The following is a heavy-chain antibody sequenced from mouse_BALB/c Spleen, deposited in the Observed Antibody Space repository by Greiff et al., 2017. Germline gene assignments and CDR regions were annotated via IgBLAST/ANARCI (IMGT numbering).Heavy chain of an antibody. D-gene: IGHD3-1*01. J-gene: IGHJ4*01. CDR2: ISSGSSTI. Sequence: EVKLVESGGGLVQPGGSRKLSCAASGFTFSSFGMHWVRQAPEKGLEWVAYISSGSSTIYYADTVKGRFTISRDNPKNTLFLQMTSLRSEDTAMYYYARSGLYYAMDYWGQGTSVTVSS. CDR3: ARSGLYYAMDY. V-gene: IGHV5-17*02. CDR1: GFTFSSFG.